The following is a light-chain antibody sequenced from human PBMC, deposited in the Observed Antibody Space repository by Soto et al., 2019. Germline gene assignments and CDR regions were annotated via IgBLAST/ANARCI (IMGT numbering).Light chain of an antibody. CDR3: QQRSNWPPT. V-gene: IGKV3D-20*02. CDR2: DAS. J-gene: IGKJ5*01. CDR1: QSVSSSY. Sequence: EIVETQSPGTLTMSPGERATLSCRASQSVSSSYLAWYQLKPGQAPRLLIYDASNRATGIPARFSGSGSGTDFTLTISSLEPEDFAVYYCQQRSNWPPTFGQGTRPEIK.